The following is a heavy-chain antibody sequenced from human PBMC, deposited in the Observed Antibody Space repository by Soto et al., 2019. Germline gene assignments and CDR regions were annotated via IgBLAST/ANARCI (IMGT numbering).Heavy chain of an antibody. CDR3: ARGHYSSSPNDS. Sequence: SETLSLTCTVSAGSISSGGYYWSWIRQHPGKGLEWIGYIYYSGSTYYNPSLKSRVTISVDTSKNQFSLKLSSVTAADTAVYFCARGHYSSSPNDSWGQGTLVT. CDR1: AGSISSGGYY. V-gene: IGHV4-31*03. J-gene: IGHJ4*02. D-gene: IGHD6-6*01. CDR2: IYYSGST.